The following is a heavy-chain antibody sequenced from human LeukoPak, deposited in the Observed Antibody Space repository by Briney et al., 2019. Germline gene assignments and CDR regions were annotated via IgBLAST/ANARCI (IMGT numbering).Heavy chain of an antibody. D-gene: IGHD6-19*01. CDR2: IYTSGST. Sequence: SETLSLTCTASGGSISSYYWRWIRQPAGRGPECLRRIYTSGSTNYNPSLKSRVPMSVDTPKNQFSLKLSSVEAADPAGNSCARGGWLTFDYWGQGTLVTVSS. V-gene: IGHV4-4*07. CDR1: GGSISSYY. CDR3: ARGGWLTFDY. J-gene: IGHJ4*02.